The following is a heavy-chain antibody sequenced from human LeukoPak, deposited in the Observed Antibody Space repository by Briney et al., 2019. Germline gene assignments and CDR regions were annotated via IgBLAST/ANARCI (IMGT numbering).Heavy chain of an antibody. V-gene: IGHV4-38-2*02. CDR2: IYHSGST. D-gene: IGHD6-13*01. CDR1: GYSISSGYY. CDR3: AKDSSVERGYSSNWQNLDY. Sequence: SETLSLTCAVSGYSISSGYYWGWIRQPPGKGLEWIGSIYHSGSTYYNPSLKSRVTISVDTSKNQFSLKLSSVTAADTAVYYCAKDSSVERGYSSNWQNLDYWGQGTLVTVSS. J-gene: IGHJ4*02.